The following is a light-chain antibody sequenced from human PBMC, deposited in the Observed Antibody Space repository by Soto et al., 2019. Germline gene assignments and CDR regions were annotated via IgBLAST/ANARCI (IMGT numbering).Light chain of an antibody. CDR2: GSS. J-gene: IGKJ2*01. CDR3: QQYGSSPPYT. CDR1: QTVSNNY. V-gene: IGKV3-20*01. Sequence: EVVLPQSPGTLPLSPGERATLSCRASQTVSNNYLAWYQQKPGQAPRLLIFGSSDRATGIPDRFSGSGSGTDFTLTISRLEPEDFAVYYCQQYGSSPPYTFGQVTKLEIK.